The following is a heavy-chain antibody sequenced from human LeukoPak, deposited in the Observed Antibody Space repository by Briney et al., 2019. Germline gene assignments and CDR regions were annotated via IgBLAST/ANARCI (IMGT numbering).Heavy chain of an antibody. CDR3: ATDTNLVHLIQGDGHEDENFDR. CDR1: GFTFDDYG. D-gene: IGHD3-16*01. CDR2: INWNGGST. J-gene: IGHJ3*02. Sequence: PGGSLRLSCAASGFTFDDYGMSWVRQAPGKGLEWVSGINWNGGSTGYADSVKGRFTVSRDNTKNLMFLQMNSLRAEDTAVYYCATDTNLVHLIQGDGHEDENFDRWGQGTMVTVSS. V-gene: IGHV3-20*04.